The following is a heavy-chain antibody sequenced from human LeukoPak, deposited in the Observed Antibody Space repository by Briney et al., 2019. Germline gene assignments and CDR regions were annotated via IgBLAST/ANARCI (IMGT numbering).Heavy chain of an antibody. Sequence: GGSLRLSCAASGFTFSNYWMSWVRQAPGKGLEWVANIKTDGSGKYYVDSMKGRFTISRDNAKTSLYLQMNSLRAEDTAVYYCARYDFWSGSFFDYWGQGTLVTVSS. V-gene: IGHV3-7*01. CDR1: GFTFSNYW. J-gene: IGHJ4*02. D-gene: IGHD3-3*01. CDR3: ARYDFWSGSFFDY. CDR2: IKTDGSGK.